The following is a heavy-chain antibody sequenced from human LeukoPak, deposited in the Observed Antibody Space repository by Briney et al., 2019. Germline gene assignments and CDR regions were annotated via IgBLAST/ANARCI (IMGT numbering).Heavy chain of an antibody. CDR2: IYYSGST. CDR1: GGSISSYY. D-gene: IGHD3-10*01. J-gene: IGHJ3*02. Sequence: PSETLSLTCTVSGGSISSYYWSWIRQPPGKGLEWIGYIYYSGSTNYNPSLKSRVTISVDTSKNQFSLKLSSVTAADTAVYYCARVGTMVRRGPLAFDIWGQGTMVTVSS. CDR3: ARVGTMVRRGPLAFDI. V-gene: IGHV4-59*01.